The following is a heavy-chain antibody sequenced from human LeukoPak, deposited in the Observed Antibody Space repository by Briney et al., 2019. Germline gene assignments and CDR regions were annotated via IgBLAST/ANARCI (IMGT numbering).Heavy chain of an antibody. CDR1: GGSINNSY. CDR3: AREPDGNNWFDP. V-gene: IGHV4-59*01. CDR2: IYHSGST. Sequence: SATLSLTCTVYGGSINNSYWSSIRQHPGEGMDWIGYIYHSGSTNYNPSVKSRVTMSVDTSRNQFSLKLSSVTAADTALYYCAREPDGNNWFDPWGQGTLVTVSS. D-gene: IGHD1-14*01. J-gene: IGHJ5*02.